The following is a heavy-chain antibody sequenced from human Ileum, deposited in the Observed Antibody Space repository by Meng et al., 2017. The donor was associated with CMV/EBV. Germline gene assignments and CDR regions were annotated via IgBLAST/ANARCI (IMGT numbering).Heavy chain of an antibody. Sequence: GESLKISCAASRFPFANYAMNWVRQAPGKGLESVSSISNSGSETYYAASVKGRFTISRDNAKDSLYLQMNSLRTEDTAVYFCARGSRAYGMDVWGQGTTVTVSS. CDR2: ISNSGSET. V-gene: IGHV3-21*01. J-gene: IGHJ6*02. D-gene: IGHD2-2*01. CDR1: RFPFANYA. CDR3: ARGSRAYGMDV.